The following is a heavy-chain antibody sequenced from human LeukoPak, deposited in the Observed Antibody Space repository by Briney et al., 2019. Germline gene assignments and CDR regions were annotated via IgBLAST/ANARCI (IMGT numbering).Heavy chain of an antibody. CDR3: ARSRDLDSSSSYMDV. CDR2: INSDGGST. V-gene: IGHV3-74*01. Sequence: GGSLRLSCAASGFTFSRHWMHWVRQAPGKGLVWVSRINSDGGSTTYADSVKGRFTISRDNAKNSLYLQMNSLRAEDTALYYCARSRDLDSSSSYMDVWGKGTTVTVSS. J-gene: IGHJ6*03. CDR1: GFTFSRHW. D-gene: IGHD6-6*01.